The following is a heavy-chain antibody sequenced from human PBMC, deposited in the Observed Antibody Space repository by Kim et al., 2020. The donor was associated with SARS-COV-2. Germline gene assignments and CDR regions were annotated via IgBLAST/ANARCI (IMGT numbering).Heavy chain of an antibody. CDR2: ISWNSGSI. J-gene: IGHJ4*02. Sequence: GGSLRLSCASSGFTFDDYAMHWVRQAPGKGLEWFSGISWNSGSIGYADSVKGRFTISRDNAKNSLYPQMNSLRAEDTASYYCAKDTDSGSYYVRSFDYWGQGPLVTVSS. CDR3: AKDTDSGSYYVRSFDY. D-gene: IGHD1-26*01. CDR1: GFTFDDYA. V-gene: IGHV3-9*01.